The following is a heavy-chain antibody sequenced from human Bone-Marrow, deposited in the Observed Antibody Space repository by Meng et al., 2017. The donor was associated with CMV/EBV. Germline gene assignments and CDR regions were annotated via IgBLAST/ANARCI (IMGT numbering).Heavy chain of an antibody. V-gene: IGHV3-23*01. CDR1: GFSFNSDA. J-gene: IGHJ3*02. D-gene: IGHD7-27*01. Sequence: GESLKISCTASGFSFNSDAMSWVRQAPGKGLEWVSTIGGSGCNIDYVDSVKGRFTISRDNSKNTLYLQMNSLRDEDTAVYYCASRGPDWGCHRIWGQGTMVTVSS. CDR3: ASRGPDWGCHRI. CDR2: IGGSGCNI.